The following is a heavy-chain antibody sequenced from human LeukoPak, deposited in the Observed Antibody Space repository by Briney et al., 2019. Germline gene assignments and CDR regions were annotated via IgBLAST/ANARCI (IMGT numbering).Heavy chain of an antibody. D-gene: IGHD2-15*01. J-gene: IGHJ4*02. Sequence: PSETLSLTCTVSGGSISSSSYYWGWIRQPPGKGLEWIGEINHSGSTNYNPSLKSRVTISVDTSKNQFSLKLSSVTAADTAVYYCAQGYCSGGSCYPLMVWGQGTLVTVSS. CDR2: INHSGST. V-gene: IGHV4-39*07. CDR1: GGSISSSSYY. CDR3: AQGYCSGGSCYPLMV.